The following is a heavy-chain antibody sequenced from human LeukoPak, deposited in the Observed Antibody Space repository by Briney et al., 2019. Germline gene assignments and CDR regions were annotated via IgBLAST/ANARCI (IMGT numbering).Heavy chain of an antibody. V-gene: IGHV3-73*01. Sequence: GGSLKLSCAASGFTFSGSAMHWVRQASGKGLEWVGRIRSKANSYATAYAASVKGRFTISRDDSKNTAYLQMNSLKTEDTAVYYCTRPAWDYYYGVDVWGQGTTVTVSS. D-gene: IGHD1-26*01. CDR2: IRSKANSYAT. J-gene: IGHJ6*02. CDR3: TRPAWDYYYGVDV. CDR1: GFTFSGSA.